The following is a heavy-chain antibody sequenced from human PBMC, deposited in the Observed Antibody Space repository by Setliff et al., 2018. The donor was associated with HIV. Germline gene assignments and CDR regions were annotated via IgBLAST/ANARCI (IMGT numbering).Heavy chain of an antibody. J-gene: IGHJ4*02. V-gene: IGHV3-30*04. CDR1: GFTLTDYP. CDR3: ARENNFDY. CDR2: IASHGNWH. Sequence: GESLKISCAASGFTLTDYPMHWVRQAPGNGLEWVAVIASHGNWHDYAASVKGRFTISRVTSRNTLYLQMNSLRVEDSALYYCARENNFDYWGQGTLVTVSS.